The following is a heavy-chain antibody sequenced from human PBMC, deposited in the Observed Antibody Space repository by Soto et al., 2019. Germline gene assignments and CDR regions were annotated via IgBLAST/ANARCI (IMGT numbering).Heavy chain of an antibody. Sequence: QVQLVESGGGVVQPGRSLRLSCAASGFTFSSYGMHWVRQAPGKGLEWVAVIWYDGSNKYYADSVKGRFTISRDNSKNTLYGQMDSLRAEDTAVYYCAREEGGGNSYGGGGMDVWGQGTAVTVSS. D-gene: IGHD1-26*01. CDR2: IWYDGSNK. V-gene: IGHV3-33*01. CDR3: AREEGGGNSYGGGGMDV. J-gene: IGHJ6*02. CDR1: GFTFSSYG.